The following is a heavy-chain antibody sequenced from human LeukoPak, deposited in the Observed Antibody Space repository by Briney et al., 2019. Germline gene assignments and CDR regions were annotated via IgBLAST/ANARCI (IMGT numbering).Heavy chain of an antibody. CDR1: GDSISSGDYY. D-gene: IGHD5-18*01. Sequence: SQTLSLTCTVSGDSISSGDYYWSWIRQPAGKGLEWIGRISSSGSTNYNPSLKSRVTISVDTSKNQFSLKLSSVTAADTAVYYCARGLRGYSYGYVPWELAHYMDVWGKGTTVTISS. J-gene: IGHJ6*03. V-gene: IGHV4-61*02. CDR2: ISSSGST. CDR3: ARGLRGYSYGYVPWELAHYMDV.